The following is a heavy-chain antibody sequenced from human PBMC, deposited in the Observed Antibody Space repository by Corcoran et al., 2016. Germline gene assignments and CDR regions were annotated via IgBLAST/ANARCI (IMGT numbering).Heavy chain of an antibody. J-gene: IGHJ3*02. CDR2: INHSGST. CDR1: GGSFSGYY. V-gene: IGHV4-34*01. CDR3: ASGYSYPSIAFDI. D-gene: IGHD5-18*01. Sequence: QVQLQQWGAGLLKPSETLSLTCAVYGGSFSGYYWSWIRQPPGKGLEWIGEINHSGSTNYNPSLKSRVTISVDTSKNQFSLKLSSVTAADTAVYYCASGYSYPSIAFDIWGQGTMVTVSS.